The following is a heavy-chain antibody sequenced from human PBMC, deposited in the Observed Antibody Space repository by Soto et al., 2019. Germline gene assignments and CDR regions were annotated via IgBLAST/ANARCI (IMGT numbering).Heavy chain of an antibody. CDR1: GFSLDTGGVG. CDR2: IYWDDDK. J-gene: IGHJ4*01. Sequence: QITLKESGPTLVRPTQTLTRTCTVTGFSLDTGGVGVGWIRQPPGKATEWLARIYWDDDKRYSPSLKNRLTITKDNSKHNVVLTVASMPSVHTVTYYCARPIGSCRSYYFDHWGHGTLVTVSS. V-gene: IGHV2-5*02. D-gene: IGHD2-15*01. CDR3: ARPIGSCRSYYFDH.